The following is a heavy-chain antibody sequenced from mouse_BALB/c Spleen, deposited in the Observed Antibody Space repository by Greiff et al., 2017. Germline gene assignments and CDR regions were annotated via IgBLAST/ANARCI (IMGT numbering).Heavy chain of an antibody. CDR3: VRNGGNYVGTWFAY. CDR1: GFSLTSYG. Sequence: VQVVESGPGLVQPSQSLSITCTVSGFSLTSYGVHWVRQSPGKGLEWLGVIWSGGSTDYYAAFISRLSISKDNSKSQVFFKMNSLQANDTAIYYCVRNGGNYVGTWFAYWGQGTLVTVSA. J-gene: IGHJ3*01. D-gene: IGHD2-1*01. V-gene: IGHV2-2*02. CDR2: IWSGGST.